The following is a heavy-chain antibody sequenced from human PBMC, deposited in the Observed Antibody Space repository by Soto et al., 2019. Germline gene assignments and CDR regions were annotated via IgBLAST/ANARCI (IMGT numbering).Heavy chain of an antibody. D-gene: IGHD4-4*01. CDR2: IIPIFGTA. V-gene: IGHV1-69*01. Sequence: QVQLVQSGAEVKKPGSSVKVSCKASGGTFSSYAISWVRPAPGQGLEWMGGIIPIFGTANYAQKFQGRVTITADESTSTAYMELSSLRSEDTAVYYCARGYSNYADDYYGMDVWGQGTTVTVSS. CDR3: ARGYSNYADDYYGMDV. CDR1: GGTFSSYA. J-gene: IGHJ6*02.